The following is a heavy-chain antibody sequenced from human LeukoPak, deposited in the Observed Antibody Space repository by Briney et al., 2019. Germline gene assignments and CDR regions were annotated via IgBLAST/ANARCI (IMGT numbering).Heavy chain of an antibody. CDR2: INYGGTT. CDR3: ARWSTTVFDY. CDR1: GGSISTSSYY. V-gene: IGHV4-39*01. D-gene: IGHD4-17*01. J-gene: IGHJ4*02. Sequence: SETLSLTCTVSGGSISTSSYYWGWIRQPPGKGLEWIGSINYGGTTNYNPSLKSRVTIFVHTSKNQFSLKLRSVTSADTAAYYCARWSTTVFDYWGQGTLVTVSS.